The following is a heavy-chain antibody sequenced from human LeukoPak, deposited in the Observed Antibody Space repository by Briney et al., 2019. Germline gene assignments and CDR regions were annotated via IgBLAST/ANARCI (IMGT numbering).Heavy chain of an antibody. Sequence: PSETLSLTCTVSGGSIRDYYWIWIRQPPGKGLEWIGYINYSGNINYNPSLKSRVPMSVETSNDQISLKLSSVTAADTAVYYCARTYYFGSGRYSNDYWGQGTLVTVSS. V-gene: IGHV4-59*01. CDR2: INYSGNI. CDR3: ARTYYFGSGRYSNDY. J-gene: IGHJ4*02. CDR1: GGSIRDYY. D-gene: IGHD3-10*01.